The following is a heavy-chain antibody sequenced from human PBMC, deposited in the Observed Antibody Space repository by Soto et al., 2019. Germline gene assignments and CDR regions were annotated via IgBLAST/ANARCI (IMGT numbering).Heavy chain of an antibody. D-gene: IGHD5-12*01. Sequence: QVQLVESGGGVVQPGRSLRLSCAASGFTFSSYGMYWVRQAPGDGLEWVAVISYDGSNKYYADSVKGRLTISRDNSKNTLYLQMNSLRGEDTAVYYCAKDNGSGCDWLRVGDASDIWGQGTMVTVSS. CDR3: AKDNGSGCDWLRVGDASDI. CDR1: GFTFSSYG. CDR2: ISYDGSNK. J-gene: IGHJ3*02. V-gene: IGHV3-30*18.